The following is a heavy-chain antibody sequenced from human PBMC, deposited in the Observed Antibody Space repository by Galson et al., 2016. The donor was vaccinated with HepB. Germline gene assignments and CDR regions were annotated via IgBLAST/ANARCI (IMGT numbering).Heavy chain of an antibody. V-gene: IGHV3-33*08. CDR3: AREAGIAAAATYDY. D-gene: IGHD6-13*01. Sequence: SLRLSCAASGFTFSDYYMTWIRQAPGKGLEWVALIWSDGSNKYYADSVKGRFTISRDNSKNTAYLQMNSLRAEDRAVYYCAREAGIAAAATYDYWGQGTLVTVSS. CDR2: IWSDGSNK. CDR1: GFTFSDYY. J-gene: IGHJ4*02.